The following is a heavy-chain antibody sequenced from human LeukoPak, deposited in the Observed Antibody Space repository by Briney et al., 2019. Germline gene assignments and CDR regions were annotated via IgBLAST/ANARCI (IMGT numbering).Heavy chain of an antibody. CDR1: GGSISSSSYY. Sequence: SETLSLTCTVSGGSISSSSYYWGWIRQPPGKGLEWIGNIYYSGSTSYNPSLKSRITISMDTSKNHFSLKLSSVTAADTAFYYCARDSVYATNWYDPWGQGILVTVSS. V-gene: IGHV4-39*07. CDR2: IYYSGST. J-gene: IGHJ5*01. CDR3: ARDSVYATNWYDP. D-gene: IGHD2-8*01.